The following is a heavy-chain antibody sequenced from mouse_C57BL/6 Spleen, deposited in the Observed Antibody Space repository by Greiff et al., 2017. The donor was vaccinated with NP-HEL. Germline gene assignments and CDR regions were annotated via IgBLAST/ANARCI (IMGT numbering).Heavy chain of an antibody. CDR3: TVVAGDYAMDN. CDR2: ISSGGDYI. J-gene: IGHJ4*01. CDR1: GFTFSSYA. D-gene: IGHD1-1*01. V-gene: IGHV5-9-1*02. Sequence: EVMLVESGEGLVKPGGSLKLSCAASGFTFSSYAMSWVRQTPEKRLEWVAYISSGGDYIYYADTVKGRFTISRDNARNTLYLQMSSLKSEDTAMYYCTVVAGDYAMDNWGQGTSVTVSS.